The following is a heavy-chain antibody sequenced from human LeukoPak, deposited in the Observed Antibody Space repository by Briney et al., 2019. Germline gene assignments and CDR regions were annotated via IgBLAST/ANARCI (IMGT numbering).Heavy chain of an antibody. Sequence: GGSLRLSCAASGFTFSSYAMSWVRQVPGKGLEWVSAISGSGGSTYYADSVKGRFTISRDNSKNTLYLQMNSLRAEDTAVYYCAKDQMLGLRFLNPYYYGMDVWGQGTTVTVSS. CDR2: ISGSGGST. D-gene: IGHD3-3*01. CDR1: GFTFSSYA. V-gene: IGHV3-23*01. J-gene: IGHJ6*02. CDR3: AKDQMLGLRFLNPYYYGMDV.